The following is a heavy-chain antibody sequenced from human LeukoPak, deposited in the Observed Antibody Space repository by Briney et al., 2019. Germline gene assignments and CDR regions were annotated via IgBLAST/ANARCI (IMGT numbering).Heavy chain of an antibody. V-gene: IGHV4-34*01. D-gene: IGHD4-17*01. Sequence: SETLSLTCAVYGGSFSGYYWSWIRQPPGKGLEWIGEINHSGSTNYNPSLKSRVTISVDTSKNQFSLKLSSVTAADTAVYYCARHTDGDYGTYDYWGQGTLVTVSS. J-gene: IGHJ4*02. CDR2: INHSGST. CDR3: ARHTDGDYGTYDY. CDR1: GGSFSGYY.